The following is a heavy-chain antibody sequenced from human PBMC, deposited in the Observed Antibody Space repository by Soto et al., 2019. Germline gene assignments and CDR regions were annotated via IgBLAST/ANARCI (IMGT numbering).Heavy chain of an antibody. CDR3: ALDYDGFDY. D-gene: IGHD3-16*01. V-gene: IGHV4-30-2*06. CDR1: GGSSNSAGHS. CDR2: SYHSGSS. Sequence: SQTMSLTCPVSGGSSNSAGHSRGWVRQSPGKGLEWIGYSYHSGSSYYTPSLQSRVTISVDRSKAQFYLKRMSVTAADTAVYYCALDYDGFDYWGPGVLVTVYS. J-gene: IGHJ4*02.